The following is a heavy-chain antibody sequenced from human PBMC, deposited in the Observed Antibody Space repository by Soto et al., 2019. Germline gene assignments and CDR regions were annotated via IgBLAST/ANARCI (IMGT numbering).Heavy chain of an antibody. CDR2: ICWDDDK. CDR3: AHRVLRAVFGLVTTTAIYFDF. D-gene: IGHD3-3*01. J-gene: IGHJ4*02. Sequence: QITLNESGPPVVKPTETLTLTCTFSGFSLTTSGVGVGWVRQSPGKTPEWVAVICWDDDKRYSTSLKSRLTITKDTSKNQVVLTMANVDPADTATYYCAHRVLRAVFGLVTTTAIYFDFWGQGTPVVVSS. V-gene: IGHV2-5*02. CDR1: GFSLTTSGVG.